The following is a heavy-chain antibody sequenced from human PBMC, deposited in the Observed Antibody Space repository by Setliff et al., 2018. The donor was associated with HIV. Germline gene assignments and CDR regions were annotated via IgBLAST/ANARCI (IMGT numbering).Heavy chain of an antibody. CDR3: ARPRRVRSRAWYWFDI. CDR1: GYSINSGFS. Sequence: SQTLSLTCAASGYSINSGFSRAWIRQPPGQGPQWIGSIYQSGSIYYNPSLQSRVTISVDSSKNQFSLNLFSVAAADTAVYYCARPRRVRSRAWYWFDIWGQGTLVTVSS. J-gene: IGHJ5*02. V-gene: IGHV4-38-2*01. CDR2: IYQSGSI. D-gene: IGHD6-19*01.